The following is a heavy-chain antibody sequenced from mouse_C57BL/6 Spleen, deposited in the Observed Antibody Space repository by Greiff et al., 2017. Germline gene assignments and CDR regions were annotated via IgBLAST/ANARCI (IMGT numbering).Heavy chain of an antibody. CDR1: GYSITSGYD. D-gene: IGHD1-1*01. V-gene: IGHV3-1*01. CDR2: ISYSGST. CDR3: ARGPLAVGAPYFDY. Sequence: EVKLMESGPGMVKPSQSLSLTCTVTGYSITSGYDWHWIRHFPGNKLEWMGYISYSGSTKYNPSLKSRISITHDTSKNHFFLKLNSVTTEDTATYYCARGPLAVGAPYFDYWGQGTTLTVSS. J-gene: IGHJ2*01.